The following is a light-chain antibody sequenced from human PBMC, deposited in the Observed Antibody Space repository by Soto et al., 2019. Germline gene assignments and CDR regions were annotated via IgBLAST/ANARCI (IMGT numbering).Light chain of an antibody. Sequence: EIVMTQSPATLSVSPGERATLSCRASQRVSSNLAWYQQKPGQAPRLLIYGASTRATGIPARFSGSGSGTEFTLTISSLQSEDVAVYYCQQYNNCPQTFGQGTKVEIK. CDR1: QRVSSN. CDR3: QQYNNCPQT. J-gene: IGKJ1*01. CDR2: GAS. V-gene: IGKV3-15*01.